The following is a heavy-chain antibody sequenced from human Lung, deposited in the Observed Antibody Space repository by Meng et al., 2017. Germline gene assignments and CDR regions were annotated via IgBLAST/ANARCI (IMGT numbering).Heavy chain of an antibody. CDR1: GYTFVNYG. CDR3: ARDAVARGPYSTTWSDS. V-gene: IGHV1-18*01. D-gene: IGHD6-13*01. Sequence: QIQMVQSGAEMKKPGASVKVSCKASGYTFVNYGFSWVRQAPGQGLEWMGWISAYNGNTNYGQKFHDRVTMTTDTATTTAYMELRNLRSDDTAVYYCARDAVARGPYSTTWSDSWGQGTLVTVSS. J-gene: IGHJ5*01. CDR2: ISAYNGNT.